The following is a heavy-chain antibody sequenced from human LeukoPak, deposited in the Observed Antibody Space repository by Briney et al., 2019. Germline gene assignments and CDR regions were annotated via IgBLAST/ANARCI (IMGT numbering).Heavy chain of an antibody. Sequence: PSETLSLTCAVYGGSFSGYYWSWIRQPPGKGLEWIGEINHSGSTNYNPSLKSRVTISVDTSKNQFSLKLSSVTAADTAVYYCASGSFMVRGVPLFDYWGQGTLVTVSS. J-gene: IGHJ4*02. CDR1: GGSFSGYY. V-gene: IGHV4-34*01. CDR3: ASGSFMVRGVPLFDY. D-gene: IGHD3-10*01. CDR2: INHSGST.